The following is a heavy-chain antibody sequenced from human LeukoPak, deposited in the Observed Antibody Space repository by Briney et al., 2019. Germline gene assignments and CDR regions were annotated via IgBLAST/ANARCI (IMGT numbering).Heavy chain of an antibody. CDR3: ARDSSAAGYNWFDP. CDR2: INPNSGGT. CDR1: GYTFTGYY. Sequence: ASVKVSCKASGYTFTGYYVHWVRQAPGQGLEWMGWINPNSGGTNYAQKFQGRVTMTRDTSISTAYMELSRLRSDDTAVYYCARDSSAAGYNWFDPWGQGTLVTVSS. J-gene: IGHJ5*02. D-gene: IGHD6-13*01. V-gene: IGHV1-2*02.